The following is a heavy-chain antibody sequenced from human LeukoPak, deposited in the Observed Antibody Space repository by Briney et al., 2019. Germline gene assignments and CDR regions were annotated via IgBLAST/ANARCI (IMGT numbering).Heavy chain of an antibody. CDR1: EFTFSNYC. CDR3: ARDAYCLGYCSGGTNFDC. D-gene: IGHD2-15*01. CDR2: INTDGSST. J-gene: IGHJ4*02. Sequence: GSLRLSCAASEFTFSNYCMHWVRQAPGKWLVWVSRINTDGSSTSYTNSRKGRFTISRDNARNTLYLKMKSLRAEDTAIYYCARDAYCLGYCSGGTNFDCWGQGTLVTVSS. V-gene: IGHV3-74*01.